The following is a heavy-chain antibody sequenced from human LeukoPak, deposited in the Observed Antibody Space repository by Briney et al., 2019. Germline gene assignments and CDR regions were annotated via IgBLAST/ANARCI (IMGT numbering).Heavy chain of an antibody. J-gene: IGHJ5*02. CDR3: ARQRKTYYYGSGSYTSNWFDP. CDR1: GYSFTSYW. D-gene: IGHD3-10*01. V-gene: IGHV5-51*01. Sequence: GESLKISCKGSGYSFTSYWIGWVRQMPGKGLEWMGIIYPGDSDTRYSPSFQGQVTISADKSISTAYLQWSSLKASDTAMYYCARQRKTYYYGSGSYTSNWFDPCGQGTLVTVSS. CDR2: IYPGDSDT.